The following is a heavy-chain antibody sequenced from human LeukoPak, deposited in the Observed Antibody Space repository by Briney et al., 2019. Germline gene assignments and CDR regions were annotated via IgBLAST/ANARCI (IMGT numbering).Heavy chain of an antibody. V-gene: IGHV5-51*01. Sequence: GESLKISCKGSGYSFTSYWIGWVRQMPGKGLEWMGIIYPGDSDTRYSPSFQGQVTISADKSISTAYLQWSSLKASDTAMYYCARHGSSGDYYYYYYMDVWGKGTTVTVSS. D-gene: IGHD6-6*01. CDR3: ARHGSSGDYYYYYYMDV. J-gene: IGHJ6*03. CDR1: GYSFTSYW. CDR2: IYPGDSDT.